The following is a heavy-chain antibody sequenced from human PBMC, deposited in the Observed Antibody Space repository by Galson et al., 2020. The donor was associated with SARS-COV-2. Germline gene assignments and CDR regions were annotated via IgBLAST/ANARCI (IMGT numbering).Heavy chain of an antibody. Sequence: ASVKVSCNVSGYTLTELSMHWVRQAPGKGLEWMGGFDPEDGETIYAQKFQGRVTMTEDTSTDTAYMELSSLRSEDTAVYYCATTAAAGTGINWFDPWGQGTLVTVSS. J-gene: IGHJ5*02. CDR3: ATTAAAGTGINWFDP. D-gene: IGHD6-13*01. V-gene: IGHV1-24*01. CDR1: GYTLTELS. CDR2: FDPEDGET.